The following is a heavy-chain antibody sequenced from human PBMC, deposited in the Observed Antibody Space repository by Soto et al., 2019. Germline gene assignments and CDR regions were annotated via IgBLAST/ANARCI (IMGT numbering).Heavy chain of an antibody. J-gene: IGHJ4*02. Sequence: VLLVESGGGLVQPGGSLRLSCAASGFTFSSYWMSWVRQAPGKGLEWVANIKQHGSERWYVDSVKGRFTISRDNAKNSLYLQMNSLRPEDTAVYFCARGAGGVSCYWGQGTLVTVSS. D-gene: IGHD2-8*02. CDR3: ARGAGGVSCY. CDR1: GFTFSSYW. V-gene: IGHV3-7*05. CDR2: IKQHGSER.